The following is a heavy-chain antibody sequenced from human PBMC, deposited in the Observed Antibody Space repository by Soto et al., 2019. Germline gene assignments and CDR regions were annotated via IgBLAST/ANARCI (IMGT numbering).Heavy chain of an antibody. Sequence: GGSLRLSCAASGFTFSSYGMHWVRQAPGKGLEWVAVISYDGSNKYYADSVKGRFTISRDNSKNTLYLQMNSLRAEDTAVYYCAKDRRRITIFHTLNSGMDVWGQGTTVTVSS. CDR2: ISYDGSNK. D-gene: IGHD3-9*01. CDR1: GFTFSSYG. V-gene: IGHV3-30*18. J-gene: IGHJ6*02. CDR3: AKDRRRITIFHTLNSGMDV.